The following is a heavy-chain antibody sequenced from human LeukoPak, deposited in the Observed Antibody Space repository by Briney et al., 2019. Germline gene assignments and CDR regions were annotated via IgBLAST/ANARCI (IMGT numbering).Heavy chain of an antibody. CDR2: ISGSGGST. CDR3: AKSSEGVGEFFDY. Sequence: GRSLRLSCAASGFTFSSYSMNWVRQAPGKGLEWVSAISGSGGSTYYADSVKGRFTISRDNSKNTLYLQMNSLRAEDTAVYYCAKSSEGVGEFFDYWGQGTLVTVSS. J-gene: IGHJ4*02. CDR1: GFTFSSYS. V-gene: IGHV3-23*01. D-gene: IGHD3-10*01.